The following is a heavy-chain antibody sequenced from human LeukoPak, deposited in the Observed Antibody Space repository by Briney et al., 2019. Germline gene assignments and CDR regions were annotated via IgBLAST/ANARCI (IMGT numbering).Heavy chain of an antibody. CDR2: ISGSGGST. J-gene: IGHJ4*02. CDR1: GFTFFIYT. D-gene: IGHD3-22*01. CDR3: ASLGYCYESGGYCLRH. V-gene: IGHV3-23*01. Sequence: GGSLRLSSADSGFTFFIYTWSWVRQAPGKGLEWVSAISGSGGSTYYADSVKGRFTISRDNSKSTLYLQMKSLRAEDTAVYYWASLGYCYESGGYCLRHWGQGTLVTVSS.